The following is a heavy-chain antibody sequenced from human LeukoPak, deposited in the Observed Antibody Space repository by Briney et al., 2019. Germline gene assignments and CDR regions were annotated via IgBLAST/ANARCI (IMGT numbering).Heavy chain of an antibody. Sequence: GGPLRLSCAASGFTLSSYAMSWVRQAPGKGLEWVSAISDTGNTYHADSVKGRFTISRDSSKNTLFLQMNRLRPEDAAVYYCAKAPVTTCRGAFCYPFDYWGLGTLVTVSS. D-gene: IGHD2-15*01. CDR1: GFTLSSYA. CDR3: AKAPVTTCRGAFCYPFDY. V-gene: IGHV3-23*01. CDR2: ISDTGNT. J-gene: IGHJ4*02.